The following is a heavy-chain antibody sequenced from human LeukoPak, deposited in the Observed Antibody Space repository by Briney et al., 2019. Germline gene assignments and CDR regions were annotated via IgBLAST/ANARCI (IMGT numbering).Heavy chain of an antibody. D-gene: IGHD3-3*01. J-gene: IGHJ4*02. V-gene: IGHV5-51*01. Sequence: GESLKISCKGSGYSFTSYWIGWVRQMPGKGLEWMGIIYPGDSDTRYSPSFQGQVTISADKSISTAYLQLSSLKASDTAMYYCARPNDFWSGYYHYWGQGTLVTVSS. CDR2: IYPGDSDT. CDR3: ARPNDFWSGYYHY. CDR1: GYSFTSYW.